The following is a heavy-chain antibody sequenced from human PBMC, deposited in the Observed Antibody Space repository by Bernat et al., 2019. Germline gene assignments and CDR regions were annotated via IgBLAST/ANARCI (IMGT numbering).Heavy chain of an antibody. CDR2: ISAYNGNT. CDR1: GYTFTSYG. D-gene: IGHD3-3*01. V-gene: IGHV1-18*01. CDR3: ARGYDFWSGYPHYYYMDV. Sequence: VGAGGGVKKPGASVKVSCKASGYTFTSYGISWVRQAPGQGLEWMGWISAYNGNTNYAQKLQGRVTMTTDTSTSTAYMELRSLRSDDTAVYYCARGYDFWSGYPHYYYMDVWGKGTTVTVS. J-gene: IGHJ6*03.